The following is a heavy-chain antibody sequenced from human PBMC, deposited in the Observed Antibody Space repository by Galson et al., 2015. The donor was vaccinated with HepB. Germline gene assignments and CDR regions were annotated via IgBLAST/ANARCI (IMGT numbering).Heavy chain of an antibody. CDR1: GFTFSRNA. CDR3: DKDRATLVRGIGIDWFDP. CDR2: ISSNGGST. D-gene: IGHD3-10*01. Sequence: LRLSCAASGFTFSRNAMHWVRQAPAKGLAYVSGISSNGGSTYYADSVKGRFTISRDTSKNTLYLQMSSLRTEDTAVYYCDKDRATLVRGIGIDWFDPWGQGTLVTVSS. J-gene: IGHJ5*02. V-gene: IGHV3-64D*06.